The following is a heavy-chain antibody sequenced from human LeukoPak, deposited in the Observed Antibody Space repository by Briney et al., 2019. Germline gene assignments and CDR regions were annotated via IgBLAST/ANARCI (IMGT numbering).Heavy chain of an antibody. CDR2: IIPILGIA. J-gene: IGHJ4*02. V-gene: IGHV1-69*04. D-gene: IGHD3-3*01. CDR1: GGTFSSYT. Sequence: KPGASVKVSCTASGGTFSSYTISWVRQAPGKGVEWVGRIIPILGIANYAQKFQGRVTITADKSTSTAYMELSSLRSEDTAVYYCAREFDFWSGYLDYWGQGTLVTVSS. CDR3: AREFDFWSGYLDY.